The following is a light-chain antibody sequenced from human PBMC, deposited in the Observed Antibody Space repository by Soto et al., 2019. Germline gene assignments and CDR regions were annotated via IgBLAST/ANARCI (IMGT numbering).Light chain of an antibody. CDR1: QSVSSNY. J-gene: IGKJ3*01. CDR2: GAS. V-gene: IGKV3-20*01. Sequence: IVVTQSPGTLSLSPGERVTLSCRASQSVSSNYLAWYQQKPGQAPRLLVYGASSRATGVPDRFSGGGSGTDSTLTISRLEPEDSAVYYCQQYGNSPFTFGPGTKVDIK. CDR3: QQYGNSPFT.